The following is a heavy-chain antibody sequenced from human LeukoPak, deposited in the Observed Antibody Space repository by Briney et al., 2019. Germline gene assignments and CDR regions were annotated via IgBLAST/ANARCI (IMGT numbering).Heavy chain of an antibody. Sequence: SETLSLTCGVFGGSLSDDYWSWIRQPPGKGLEWIGEINHRGTTNYNPSLRSRVTISVHTSKNQFSLNLTSVSAADTSIYYCARFPGGRYRQHIFDSWGEGTRVSVFS. J-gene: IGHJ4*02. CDR3: ARFPGGRYRQHIFDS. CDR2: INHRGTT. D-gene: IGHD2-21*01. V-gene: IGHV4-34*01. CDR1: GGSLSDDY.